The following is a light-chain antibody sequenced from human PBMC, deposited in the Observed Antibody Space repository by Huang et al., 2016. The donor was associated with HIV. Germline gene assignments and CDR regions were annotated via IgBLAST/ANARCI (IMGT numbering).Light chain of an antibody. Sequence: DIQLTLSPSSLSAFVGDRVTITCRPNQTINTYLNWYQQKPGKAPKLLIYAASTLPNGVASTLSRSGYETGVTIAITSLQPENFPSYACEQRYSIPLTFDGETELELK. V-gene: IGKV1-39*01. CDR2: AAS. CDR3: EQRYSIPLT. CDR1: QTINTY. J-gene: IGKJ4*01.